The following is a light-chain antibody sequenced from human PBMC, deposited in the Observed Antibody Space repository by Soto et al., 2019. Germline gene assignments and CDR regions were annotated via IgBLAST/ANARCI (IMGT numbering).Light chain of an antibody. V-gene: IGLV2-14*03. J-gene: IGLJ2*01. CDR2: DVN. CDR1: SSDVGGYNY. Sequence: QSVLTQPASVSGSPGQSITISCAGTSSDVGGYNYDSWYQQHPGKVPRLIISDVNKRPSGVSDRFSGSKSGNTASLTISGLQAEDEADYYCASFTRSVTVVFGGGTKLTVL. CDR3: ASFTRSVTVV.